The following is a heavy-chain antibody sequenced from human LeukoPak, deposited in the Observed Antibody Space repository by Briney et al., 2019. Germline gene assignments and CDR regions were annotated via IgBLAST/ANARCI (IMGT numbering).Heavy chain of an antibody. CDR2: ISYDGSNK. J-gene: IGHJ5*02. V-gene: IGHV3-30-3*01. CDR3: ARETIVVVPAAKFSKFDP. D-gene: IGHD2-2*01. CDR1: GFTFSSYA. Sequence: PGRSLRLSCAASGFTFSSYAMHWVRQAPGKGLERVAVISYDGSNKYYADSVKGRFTISRDNSKNTLYLQMNSLRAEDTAVYYCARETIVVVPAAKFSKFDPWGQGTLVTVSS.